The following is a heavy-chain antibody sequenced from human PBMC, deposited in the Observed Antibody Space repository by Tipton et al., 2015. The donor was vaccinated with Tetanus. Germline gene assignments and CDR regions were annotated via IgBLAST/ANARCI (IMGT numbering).Heavy chain of an antibody. CDR2: INHTGST. D-gene: IGHD2-8*01. Sequence: TLSLTCAVYGASFSGSYWTWIRQPPGKGLEWIGEINHTGSTNYNPSLKSRVTISLDTSKNQFSLKLSSVTAADTAVYYCARTQGSALIDYWGQGTLVTVSS. V-gene: IGHV4-34*01. CDR3: ARTQGSALIDY. J-gene: IGHJ4*02. CDR1: GASFSGSY.